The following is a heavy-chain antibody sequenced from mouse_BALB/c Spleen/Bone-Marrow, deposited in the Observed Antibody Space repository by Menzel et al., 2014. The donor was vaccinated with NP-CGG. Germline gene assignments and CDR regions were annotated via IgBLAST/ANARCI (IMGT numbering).Heavy chain of an antibody. D-gene: IGHD1-1*01. V-gene: IGHV5-6-3*01. CDR1: GFTFSSYG. Sequence: EVQLQQSGGGLVQPGGSLKLSCVASGFTFSSYGMSWVRQTPDKRLELVATINNNGGSTYYPDSVKGQFTISRDNAKNTLHLQMSSLKSEDTAMYYCARVYGWYFDVWGAGTTVTVSS. J-gene: IGHJ1*01. CDR2: INNNGGST. CDR3: ARVYGWYFDV.